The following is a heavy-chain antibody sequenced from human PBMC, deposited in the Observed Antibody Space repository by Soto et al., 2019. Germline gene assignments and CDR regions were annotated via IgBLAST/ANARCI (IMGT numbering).Heavy chain of an antibody. V-gene: IGHV4-39*01. D-gene: IGHD6-13*01. CDR2: IYYSGST. J-gene: IGHJ4*02. CDR3: ARHDRLSSSCEHFDY. CDR1: GGSISSSSYY. Sequence: QLQLQESGPGLVKPSETLSLTCTVSGGSISSSSYYWGWIRQPPGKGLEWIGSIYYSGSTYYNPSLKSRVTISVDTSKYRFSLKLSSVTAADTAVYYCARHDRLSSSCEHFDYWGQGTLVTVSS.